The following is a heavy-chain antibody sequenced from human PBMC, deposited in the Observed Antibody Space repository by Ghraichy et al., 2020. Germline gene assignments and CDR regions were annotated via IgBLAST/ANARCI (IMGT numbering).Heavy chain of an antibody. D-gene: IGHD2-2*02. J-gene: IGHJ6*02. CDR2: SDPEDGEA. V-gene: IGHV1-24*01. Sequence: ASVKVSCKVSGYTLNELSMHWVRQAPGKGLEWMGGSDPEDGEAIYAQKFQGRVTMTEDTSTDTAYMELSSLRSEDTAVYYCASLRVPAGIDDEYSYYGSDVGGQGTTVTVS. CDR1: GYTLNELS. CDR3: ASLRVPAGIDDEYSYYGSDV.